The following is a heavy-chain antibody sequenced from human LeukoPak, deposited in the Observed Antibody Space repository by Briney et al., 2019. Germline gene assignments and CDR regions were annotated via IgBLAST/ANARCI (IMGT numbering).Heavy chain of an antibody. J-gene: IGHJ4*02. V-gene: IGHV3-48*01. Sequence: PGGSLRLSCAASGFTFSSSSMNWVRQAPGKGLEWISYISSDSSTIYYADSVKGRFTISRDNAKNSLYLQMNSLRAEDTAVYNCARVVAVLDYWGQGTLVTVSS. CDR3: ARVVAVLDY. D-gene: IGHD2-15*01. CDR2: ISSDSSTI. CDR1: GFTFSSSS.